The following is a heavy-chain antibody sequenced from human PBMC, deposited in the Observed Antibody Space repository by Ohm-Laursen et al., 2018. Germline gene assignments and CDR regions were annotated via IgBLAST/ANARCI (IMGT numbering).Heavy chain of an antibody. D-gene: IGHD1-26*01. CDR2: IIPIFGTA. CDR1: GGTFSSYA. V-gene: IGHV1-69*06. CDR3: ASYSGSLRHAFDI. J-gene: IGHJ3*02. Sequence: SSVKVSWKASGGTFSSYAISWVRQAPGQGLEWMGGIIPIFGTANYAQKFQGRVTITADKSTSTAYMELSSLRSEDTAVYYCASYSGSLRHAFDIWGQGTMVTVSS.